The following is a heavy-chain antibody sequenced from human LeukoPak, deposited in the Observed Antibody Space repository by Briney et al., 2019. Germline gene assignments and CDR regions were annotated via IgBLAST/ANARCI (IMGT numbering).Heavy chain of an antibody. V-gene: IGHV3-23*01. D-gene: IGHD6-19*01. CDR3: AKAPIAVVYNWFDP. Sequence: PGGSLRLSCAASGFTFSSYAMSWVRQAPGKGLEWVSAISGSGGSTYYADSVKGRFTISRDNSKNALYLQMNSLRAEDTAVYYCAKAPIAVVYNWFDPWGQGTLVTVSS. J-gene: IGHJ5*02. CDR2: ISGSGGST. CDR1: GFTFSSYA.